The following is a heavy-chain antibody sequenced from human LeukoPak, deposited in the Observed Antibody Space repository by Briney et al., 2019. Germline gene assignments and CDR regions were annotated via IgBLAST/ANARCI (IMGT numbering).Heavy chain of an antibody. CDR3: ARHDSELRYFDWLFGSSAFDI. V-gene: IGHV4-34*01. D-gene: IGHD3-9*01. Sequence: PSETLSLTCAVYGGSFSGYYWSWIRQPPGKGLEWIGEINHSGSTNYNPSLKSRVTISVDTSKNQFSLKLSSVTAADTAVYYCARHDSELRYFDWLFGSSAFDIWGQGTMVTVSS. J-gene: IGHJ3*02. CDR1: GGSFSGYY. CDR2: INHSGST.